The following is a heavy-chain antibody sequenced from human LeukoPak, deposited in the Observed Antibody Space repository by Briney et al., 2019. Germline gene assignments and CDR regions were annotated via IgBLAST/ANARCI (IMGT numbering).Heavy chain of an antibody. D-gene: IGHD2-2*01. V-gene: IGHV1-18*01. CDR3: ARSYCSSTSCFRFDP. CDR2: ISAYNGNT. J-gene: IGHJ5*02. CDR1: GYTFTSYG. Sequence: GASVKVSCKASGYTFTSYGISWVRQAPGQGLEWMGWISAYNGNTNYAQKLQGRVTMTTDTSTSTAYMELRSLRSDDTAVYYCARSYCSSTSCFRFDPWGQGTLVTVSS.